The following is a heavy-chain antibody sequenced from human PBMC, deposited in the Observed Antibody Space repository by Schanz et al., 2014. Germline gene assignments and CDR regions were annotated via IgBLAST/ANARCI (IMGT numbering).Heavy chain of an antibody. CDR2: IGVDGTTT. Sequence: EVQLLESGGGLVQPGGSLRLSCAASGFTFSDYSMNWVRQAPGKGLEWVSVIGVDGTTTYYADSVKGRFTISRDNSKNTLYLQMNSLRAEDTAVYYCARKVVATIGGYYDNWGQGTLVTVSS. V-gene: IGHV3-23*01. CDR3: ARKVVATIGGYYDN. J-gene: IGHJ4*02. CDR1: GFTFSDYS. D-gene: IGHD5-12*01.